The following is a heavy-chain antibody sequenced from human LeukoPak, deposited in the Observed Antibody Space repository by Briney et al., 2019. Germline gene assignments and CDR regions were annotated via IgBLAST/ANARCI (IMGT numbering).Heavy chain of an antibody. J-gene: IGHJ3*02. CDR1: GGSFSGYY. Sequence: SETLSLTCAVYGGSFSGYYWSWIRQPPGKGLEWIGEINHSGSTNYNPSLKSRVTISVDTSKNQFSLKLSSVTAADTAVYYCASWAYSYDSSGSCSIWGQGTMVTVSS. D-gene: IGHD3-22*01. CDR2: INHSGST. V-gene: IGHV4-34*01. CDR3: ASWAYSYDSSGSCSI.